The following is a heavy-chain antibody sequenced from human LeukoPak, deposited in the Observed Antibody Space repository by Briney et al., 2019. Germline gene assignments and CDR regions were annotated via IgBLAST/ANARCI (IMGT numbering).Heavy chain of an antibody. CDR2: ISGSGGST. V-gene: IGHV3-23*01. D-gene: IGHD5-24*01. CDR1: GFTFSSYA. CDR3: AILITLHDAFDI. Sequence: TGGSLRLSCAASGFTFSSYAMSWVRQAPGKGLEWVSAISGSGGSTYYADSVKGRFTISRDNSKNTLYLQMTSLRAEDRAVYYCAILITLHDAFDIWGQGTMVTVSS. J-gene: IGHJ3*02.